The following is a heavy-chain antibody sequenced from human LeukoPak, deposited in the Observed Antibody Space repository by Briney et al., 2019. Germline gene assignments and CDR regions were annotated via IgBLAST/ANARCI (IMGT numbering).Heavy chain of an antibody. V-gene: IGHV1-2*02. D-gene: IGHD3-9*01. CDR2: INPNSGGT. CDR1: GYTFTGYY. J-gene: IGHJ5*02. Sequence: GASVKVSCKASGYTFTGYYIHWVRQAPGQGLEWMGWINPNSGGTNYARKFQDRVTMTRDTSISTAYMELSRLRFDDTAVYYCARSRRYFDWLFPNWFDPWGQGTLVTVSS. CDR3: ARSRRYFDWLFPNWFDP.